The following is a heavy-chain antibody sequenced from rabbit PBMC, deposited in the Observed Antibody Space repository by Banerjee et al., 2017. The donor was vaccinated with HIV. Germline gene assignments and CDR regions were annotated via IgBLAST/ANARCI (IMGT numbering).Heavy chain of an antibody. J-gene: IGHJ6*01. CDR2: IGAGSGKT. CDR1: GFSFSSGYW. CDR3: ARGTGYAGYGYAM. D-gene: IGHD6-1*01. Sequence: QEQLEESGGDLVKPEGSLTLTCTASGFSFSSGYWICWVRQAPGKGLEWIACIGAGSGKTYYANWAKGRFTISKTSSTTVDLQMTSLTAADTATYFCARGTGYAGYGYAMWGPGTLVTVS. V-gene: IGHV1S45*01.